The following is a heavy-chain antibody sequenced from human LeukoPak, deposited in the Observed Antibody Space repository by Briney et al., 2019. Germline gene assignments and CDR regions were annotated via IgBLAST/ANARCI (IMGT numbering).Heavy chain of an antibody. V-gene: IGHV4-59*08. J-gene: IGHJ6*02. CDR1: GGSISSYY. CDR2: IYYSGST. CDR3: ARRAGFDYYYGMDV. Sequence: SETLSLTCTVSGGSISSYYWSWIRQPAGKGLEWIGYIYYSGSTNYNPSLKSRVTISVDTSKNQFSLKLSSVTAADTAVYYCARRAGFDYYYGMDVWGQGTTVTVSS.